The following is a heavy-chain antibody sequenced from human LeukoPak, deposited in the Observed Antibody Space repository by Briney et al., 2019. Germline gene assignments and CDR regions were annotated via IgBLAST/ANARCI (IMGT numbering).Heavy chain of an antibody. CDR2: ISGSGGST. D-gene: IGHD3-22*01. V-gene: IGHV3-23*01. CDR1: GFTFSSYA. J-gene: IGHJ4*02. CDR3: AKDRPHSSAAVQPLDY. Sequence: GGSLRLSCAASGFTFSSYAMSWVRQAPGKGLEWVSAISGSGGSTYYADSVKGRFTISRDNSKNTLYLQMNSLRAEDTAVYYCAKDRPHSSAAVQPLDYWGQGTLVTVSS.